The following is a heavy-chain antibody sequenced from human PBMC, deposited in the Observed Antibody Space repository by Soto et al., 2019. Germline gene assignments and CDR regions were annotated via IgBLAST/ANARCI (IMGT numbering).Heavy chain of an antibody. J-gene: IGHJ5*02. CDR1: VYSISSGYY. D-gene: IGHD6-19*01. CDR3: ARDRVAYSSGWTDNWFDP. V-gene: IGHV4-38-2*02. CDR2: IYHSGST. Sequence: SETLSLTCAVSVYSISSGYYWGWIRQPPGKGLEWIGSIYHSGSTYYNPSLKSRVTISVDTSKNQFSLKLSSVTAADTAVYYCARDRVAYSSGWTDNWFDPWGQGTLVTVSS.